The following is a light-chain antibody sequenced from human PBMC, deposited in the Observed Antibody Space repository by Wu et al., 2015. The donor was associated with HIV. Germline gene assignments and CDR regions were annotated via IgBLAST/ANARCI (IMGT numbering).Light chain of an antibody. J-gene: IGKJ2*01. CDR1: QSVRSTN. CDR2: SAY. CDR3: QHYSNSYT. V-gene: IGKV3-20*01. Sequence: EVVLTQSPGALYLSPGERATLSCRASQSVRSTNLAWYQHKPGQAPRLLIYSAYTRATEIPDRFSGGGSGTDFTLTISGLEPEDFAIYYCQHYSNSYTFGQGTRLEIK.